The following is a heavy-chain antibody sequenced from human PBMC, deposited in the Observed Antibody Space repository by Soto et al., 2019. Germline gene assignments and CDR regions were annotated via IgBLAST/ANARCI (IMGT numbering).Heavy chain of an antibody. CDR2: IIPIFGTA. CDR3: ATVEYSSSSYYYYGMDV. J-gene: IGHJ6*02. D-gene: IGHD6-6*01. V-gene: IGHV1-69*13. CDR1: GGTFSSYT. Sequence: SVEVSCRASGGTFSSYTISWVRQAPGQGLEWMGGIIPIFGTANYAQKFQGRVTITADESTITAYMELSSLRSEDTAVYYCATVEYSSSSYYYYGMDVWGQGTTVTVSS.